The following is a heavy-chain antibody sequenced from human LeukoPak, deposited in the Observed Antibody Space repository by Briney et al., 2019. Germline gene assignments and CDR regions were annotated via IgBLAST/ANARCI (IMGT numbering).Heavy chain of an antibody. CDR3: AKLPVGYDILTGYYGTFDY. Sequence: PGGSLRLSCAASGFTFSSYAMSWVRQAPGKGLEWVSAISGSGGSTYYADSVKGRFTISRDNSKNTLYLQMNSLRAEDTAVYYCAKLPVGYDILTGYYGTFDYRGQGTLVTVSS. D-gene: IGHD3-9*01. V-gene: IGHV3-23*01. CDR2: ISGSGGST. CDR1: GFTFSSYA. J-gene: IGHJ4*02.